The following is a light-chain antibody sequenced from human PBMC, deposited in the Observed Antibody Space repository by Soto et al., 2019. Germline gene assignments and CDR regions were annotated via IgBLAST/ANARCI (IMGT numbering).Light chain of an antibody. CDR3: QQYGSSPYT. Sequence: EIVLTQSPGTLSLSPGERATLSCRASQSVSSSYLAWYQQKPGQAPRLLIYGASSRATGIPDTFSGSRSGTGFTATNSRLEPEGFAVDYCQQYGSSPYTFGQGTKLEIK. CDR2: GAS. J-gene: IGKJ2*01. V-gene: IGKV3-20*01. CDR1: QSVSSSY.